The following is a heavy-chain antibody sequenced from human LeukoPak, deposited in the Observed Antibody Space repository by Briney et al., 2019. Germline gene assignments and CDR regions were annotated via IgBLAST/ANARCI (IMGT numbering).Heavy chain of an antibody. CDR2: ISGDGGST. D-gene: IGHD6-13*01. J-gene: IGHJ3*02. CDR3: AKIYSSSWYNAFDI. V-gene: IGHV3-43*02. Sequence: GGSLRLSCAASGFTFDDYAMHWVRQASGKGLEWVSLISGDGGSTYYADSVKGRFTISRDNSKNSLYLQMNSLRTEDTALYYCAKIYSSSWYNAFDIWGQGTMVTVSS. CDR1: GFTFDDYA.